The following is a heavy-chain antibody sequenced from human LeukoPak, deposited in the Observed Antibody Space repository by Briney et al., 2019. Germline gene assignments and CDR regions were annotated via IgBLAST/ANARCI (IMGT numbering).Heavy chain of an antibody. D-gene: IGHD3-22*01. CDR2: ISSKSNNI. CDR3: ARTGDSSGYPPRY. V-gene: IGHV3-11*04. Sequence: KPGGSLRLSCAASGFTLNDDYMSWIRQAPGKGLEWVSYISSKSNNIEYAVSVRGRFTISRDNARNSVYLQMSSLRAEDTAVYYCARTGDSSGYPPRYWGQGTLVTVSS. J-gene: IGHJ4*02. CDR1: GFTLNDDY.